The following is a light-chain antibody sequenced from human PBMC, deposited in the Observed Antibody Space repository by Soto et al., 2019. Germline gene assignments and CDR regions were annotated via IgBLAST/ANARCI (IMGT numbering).Light chain of an antibody. J-gene: IGLJ2*01. CDR2: SSN. V-gene: IGLV1-47*02. Sequence: QPVLTQPPSASGTPGQRVTISCSGSSSNIGHNYVYWYHQLPGTAPKLLIYSSNQRPSGVPDRFSGSKSGTSASLAISGLRSEDEADYYCAAWDDSLSGPVFGGGTKVTVL. CDR3: AAWDDSLSGPV. CDR1: SSNIGHNY.